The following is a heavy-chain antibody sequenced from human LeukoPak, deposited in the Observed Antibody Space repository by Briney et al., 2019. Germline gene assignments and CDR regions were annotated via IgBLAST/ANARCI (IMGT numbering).Heavy chain of an antibody. CDR2: ISAYNGNT. CDR3: ARDAAGYCSSTSCYTLNWFDP. V-gene: IGHV1-18*01. CDR1: GYTFTSYG. J-gene: IGHJ5*02. Sequence: ASVKVSCKASGYTFTSYGISWVRQAPGQGLEWMGWISAYNGNTNYAQKLQGRVTMTTDTSTSTAYMELRSLRSDDTAVYYCARDAAGYCSSTSCYTLNWFDPWGQGTLVTVSP. D-gene: IGHD2-2*02.